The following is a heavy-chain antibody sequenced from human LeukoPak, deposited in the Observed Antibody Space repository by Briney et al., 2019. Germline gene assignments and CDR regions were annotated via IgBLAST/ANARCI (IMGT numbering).Heavy chain of an antibody. D-gene: IGHD1-1*01. CDR1: GYTFTSYG. Sequence: ASVKVSCKASGYTFTSYGISWVRQAPGQGLEWMGWISAYNGNTNYAQKLQGRVTMTTDTSTSTAYMELRSLRSDDTAVYYCARGSRYNWNDGGAFDIWGQGTMVTVSS. J-gene: IGHJ3*02. V-gene: IGHV1-18*01. CDR3: ARGSRYNWNDGGAFDI. CDR2: ISAYNGNT.